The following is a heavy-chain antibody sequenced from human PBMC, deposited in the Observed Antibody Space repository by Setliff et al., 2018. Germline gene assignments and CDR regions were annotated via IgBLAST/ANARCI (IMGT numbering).Heavy chain of an antibody. CDR1: GFTFSTYR. CDR2: IWDDGGNK. D-gene: IGHD6-25*01. J-gene: IGHJ6*03. CDR3: AREGSGGTTYYYYMDV. Sequence: GGSLRLSCAASGFTFSTYRMHWVRQAPGKGLEWVAVIWDDGGNKYHADSVKGRFTISRDNSKNTLYLQVNSLSADDTAVYYCAREGSGGTTYYYYMDVWGKGTTVTISS. V-gene: IGHV3-33*08.